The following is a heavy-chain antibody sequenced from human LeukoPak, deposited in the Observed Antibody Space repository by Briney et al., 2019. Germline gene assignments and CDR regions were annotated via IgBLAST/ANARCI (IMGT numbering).Heavy chain of an antibody. D-gene: IGHD3-22*01. CDR3: ARVATLYYYDSGGYYSNWFDP. CDR1: GFTFSSYS. J-gene: IGHJ5*02. Sequence: KPGGSLRLSCAASGFTFSSYSMNWVRQAPGKGLEWVSSISSSSSYIYYADSVKGRFTISRDNAKNSLYLQMNSLRAEDTAVYYCARVATLYYYDSGGYYSNWFDPWGQGTLVTVSS. V-gene: IGHV3-21*01. CDR2: ISSSSSYI.